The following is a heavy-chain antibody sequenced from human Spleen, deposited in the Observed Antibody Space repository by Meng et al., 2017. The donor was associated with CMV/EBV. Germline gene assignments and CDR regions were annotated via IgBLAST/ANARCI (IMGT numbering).Heavy chain of an antibody. J-gene: IGHJ6*02. CDR3: ATNKSPYYYGMDV. D-gene: IGHD2-8*01. CDR2: ISVPNNAI. CDR1: RITFSDFY. V-gene: IGHV3-11*04. Sequence: GGSLRLSCAASRITFSDFYLSWIRQAPGRGLEWISYISVPNNAIYYADSVKGRFTVSRDNAKTSVYLQMSSLRAEDTAVYYCATNKSPYYYGMDVWGQGTTVTVSS.